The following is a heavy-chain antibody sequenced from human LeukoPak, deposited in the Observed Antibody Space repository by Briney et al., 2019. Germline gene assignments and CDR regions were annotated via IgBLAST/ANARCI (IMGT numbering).Heavy chain of an antibody. D-gene: IGHD3-10*01. V-gene: IGHV1-18*01. CDR3: ARFDFVLLIPGPLDAFDI. CDR2: ISAYNGNT. J-gene: IGHJ3*02. CDR1: GYTFTGYG. Sequence: GASVKVSCKASGYTFTGYGTSWVRQAPGQGLEWMGWISAYNGNTNYAQKLQGRVTMTTDTSTSTAYMELRSLRSDDTAVYYCARFDFVLLIPGPLDAFDIWGQGTMVTVSS.